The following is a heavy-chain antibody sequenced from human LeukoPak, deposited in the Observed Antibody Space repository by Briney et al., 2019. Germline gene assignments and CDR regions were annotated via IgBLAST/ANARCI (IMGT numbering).Heavy chain of an antibody. V-gene: IGHV3-74*01. CDR2: IYSDGTST. D-gene: IGHD1-26*01. CDR1: GFTFSSYW. Sequence: GGSLRLSCAASGFTFSSYWMHWVRQAPGKGLVWVSRIYSDGTSTDYADSVKGRFTISRDNAKNTLYLQMNSLRAEDTAVYYCARHPGGNYPYYFDYWGQGTLVTVSS. J-gene: IGHJ4*02. CDR3: ARHPGGNYPYYFDY.